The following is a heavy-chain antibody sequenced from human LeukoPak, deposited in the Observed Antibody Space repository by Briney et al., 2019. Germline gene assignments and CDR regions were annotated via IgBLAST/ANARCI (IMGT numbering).Heavy chain of an antibody. CDR2: ISAYTGNT. CDR1: GYTFSTYG. Sequence: GASVKVSCKASGYTFSTYGISWVRQAPGQGLEWMGWISAYTGNTNYAQNLQGRVTMTTDTSTRTAYMELRSLRSDDTAVYYCARAPMDSSGYYPNDAFDIWGQGTMVTVSS. CDR3: ARAPMDSSGYYPNDAFDI. V-gene: IGHV1-18*01. J-gene: IGHJ3*02. D-gene: IGHD3-22*01.